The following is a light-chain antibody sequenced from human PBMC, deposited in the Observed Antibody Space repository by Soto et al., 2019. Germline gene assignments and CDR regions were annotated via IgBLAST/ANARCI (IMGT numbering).Light chain of an antibody. Sequence: DIVLTQSPGTLSLSPGERATLSCRASQTISDNYLAWYQQKPGQSPSLLISGATIRAPGIPDSFSGSGSETDFTLTISRLEPEDFGFYYCQQYGSSPEISFGPGTKVDI. CDR3: QQYGSSPEIS. CDR1: QTISDNY. CDR2: GAT. V-gene: IGKV3-20*01. J-gene: IGKJ3*01.